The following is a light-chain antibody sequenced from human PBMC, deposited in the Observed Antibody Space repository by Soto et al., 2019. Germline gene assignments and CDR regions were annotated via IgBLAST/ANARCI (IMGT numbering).Light chain of an antibody. CDR1: SSDVGSYNL. V-gene: IGLV2-23*01. Sequence: QSVLTQPASVSGSPGQSITISCTGTSSDVGSYNLVSWYQQRPGKAPKLMIYEGSKRPSGVSNRFSGSKSGNTASLTISGLQAEDEADYYCCSYAGSSRVFGTGTKVTV. CDR2: EGS. J-gene: IGLJ1*01. CDR3: CSYAGSSRV.